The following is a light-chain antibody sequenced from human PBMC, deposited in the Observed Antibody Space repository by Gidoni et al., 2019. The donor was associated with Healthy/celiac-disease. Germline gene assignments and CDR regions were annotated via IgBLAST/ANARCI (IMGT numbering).Light chain of an antibody. V-gene: IGLV3-1*01. J-gene: IGLJ2*01. CDR3: QAWDSSTHVV. CDR1: KLGDKY. CDR2: QDS. Sequence: SYELTQPPPVSAPPGQTASITCSGDKLGDKYACWYQQMPGQSPVLVIYQDSKRPSGIPERFSGSNSGNTATLTISGTQAMDEADYYCQAWDSSTHVVFGGGTKLTVL.